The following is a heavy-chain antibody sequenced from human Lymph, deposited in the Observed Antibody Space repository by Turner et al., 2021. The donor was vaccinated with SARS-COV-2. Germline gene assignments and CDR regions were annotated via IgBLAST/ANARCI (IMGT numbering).Heavy chain of an antibody. D-gene: IGHD1-26*01. Sequence: QVQLVQSGAEVKKPGASVKVYCKAPGYTFTSYDINWVRQATGQGLEWMEWMNPNSGNTGYAQKFQGRVTMTRNTSISTAYMELSSLRSEDTAVYYCARGRYRGGGMDVWGQGTTVTVSS. CDR2: MNPNSGNT. V-gene: IGHV1-8*02. CDR3: ARGRYRGGGMDV. CDR1: GYTFTSYD. J-gene: IGHJ6*02.